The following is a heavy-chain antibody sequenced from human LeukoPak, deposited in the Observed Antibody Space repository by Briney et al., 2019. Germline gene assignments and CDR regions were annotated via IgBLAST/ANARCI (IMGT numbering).Heavy chain of an antibody. J-gene: IGHJ1*01. D-gene: IGHD2-15*01. Sequence: PGGSLRLSCVATGFSISIFSMDWVRQTPGKGLEWIAYISPDGSIAYYADSVKGRFTISSDNAKNALYLQMNSLRAEDTAVYYCARTTGYCSGGNCYRYFQKWGQGTLVTVSS. CDR1: GFSISIFS. V-gene: IGHV3-48*01. CDR2: ISPDGSIA. CDR3: ARTTGYCSGGNCYRYFQK.